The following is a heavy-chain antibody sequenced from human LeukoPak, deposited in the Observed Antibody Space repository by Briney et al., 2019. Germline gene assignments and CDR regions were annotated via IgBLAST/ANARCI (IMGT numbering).Heavy chain of an antibody. CDR2: VSDTGST. V-gene: IGHV4-59*01. D-gene: IGHD4-11*01. J-gene: IGHJ4*01. Sequence: SETLSLTCTVSGGSINNYWSWIRQPPGQGLEWIGYVSDTGSTNYNPSLKSRVTISVDTSKNQFYLKLTSVTAADTAVYYCARTTTTFDDWGHGTLVTVSS. CDR3: ARTTTTFDD. CDR1: GGSINNY.